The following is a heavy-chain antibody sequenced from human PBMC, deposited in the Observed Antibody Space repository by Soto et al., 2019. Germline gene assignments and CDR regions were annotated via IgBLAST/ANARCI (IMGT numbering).Heavy chain of an antibody. CDR3: ARDPSSGIRSSWYGYYYGMDV. Sequence: ASVKVSCKASGYTFTSYGISWVRQAPGQGLEWMGWISAYNGNTNYAQKLQGRVTMTTDTSTSTAYMELRSLRSDDTAVYYCARDPSSGIRSSWYGYYYGMDVWGQGTTVTVSS. D-gene: IGHD6-13*01. CDR2: ISAYNGNT. J-gene: IGHJ6*02. V-gene: IGHV1-18*01. CDR1: GYTFTSYG.